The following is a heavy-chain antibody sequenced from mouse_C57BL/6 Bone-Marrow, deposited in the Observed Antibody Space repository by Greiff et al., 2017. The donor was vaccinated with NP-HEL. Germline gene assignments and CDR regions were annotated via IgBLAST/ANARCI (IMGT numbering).Heavy chain of an antibody. CDR2: ISGGGGNT. D-gene: IGHD2-2*01. CDR1: GFTFSSYT. CDR3: ARRGLRRGFAY. Sequence: DVKLVESGGGLVKPGGSLKLSCAASGFTFSSYTMSWVRQTPEKRLEWVATISGGGGNTYYPDSVKGRFTISRDNAKNTLYLQMSSLRSEDTALYYCARRGLRRGFAYWGQGTLVTVSA. J-gene: IGHJ3*01. V-gene: IGHV5-9*01.